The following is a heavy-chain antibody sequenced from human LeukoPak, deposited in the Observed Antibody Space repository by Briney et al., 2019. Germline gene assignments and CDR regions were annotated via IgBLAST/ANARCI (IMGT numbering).Heavy chain of an antibody. CDR1: GYTFTGYY. J-gene: IGHJ6*03. Sequence: SVKVSCKASGYTFTGYYMHWVRQAPGQGLEWMGGIIPIFGTANYAQKFQGRVTITADKSTSTAYMELSSLRSEDTAVYYCARVPTIPKYYYYYMDVWGKGTTVTVSS. D-gene: IGHD1-26*01. CDR2: IIPIFGTA. CDR3: ARVPTIPKYYYYYMDV. V-gene: IGHV1-69*06.